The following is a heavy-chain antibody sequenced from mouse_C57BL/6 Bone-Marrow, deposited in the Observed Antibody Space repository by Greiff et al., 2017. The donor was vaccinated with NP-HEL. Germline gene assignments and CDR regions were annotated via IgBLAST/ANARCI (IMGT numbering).Heavy chain of an antibody. CDR1: GFTFSDYG. Sequence: EVQWVESGGGLVQPGGSLKLSCAASGFTFSDYGMAWVRQAPRKGPEWVAFISDLAYSIYYADTVTGRFTISRENAKNTLYLEMSRLRSEDTAMYYCARRRGDYAMDYWGQGTSVTVSS. V-gene: IGHV5-15*01. CDR3: ARRRGDYAMDY. CDR2: ISDLAYSI. J-gene: IGHJ4*01.